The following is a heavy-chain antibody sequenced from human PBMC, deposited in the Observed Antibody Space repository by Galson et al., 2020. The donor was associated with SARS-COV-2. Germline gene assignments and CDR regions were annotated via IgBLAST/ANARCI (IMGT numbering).Heavy chain of an antibody. CDR2: ISSSGSTI. CDR1: GFTFSSYE. D-gene: IGHD3-22*01. Sequence: GGSLRLSCAASGFTFSSYEMNWVRQAPGKGLEWVSYISSSGSTIYYADSVKGRFTISRDNAKNSLYLQMNSLRAEDTAVYYCARDSHYYDSSGYYSGPFGYWGQGTLVTVSS. V-gene: IGHV3-48*03. J-gene: IGHJ4*02. CDR3: ARDSHYYDSSGYYSGPFGY.